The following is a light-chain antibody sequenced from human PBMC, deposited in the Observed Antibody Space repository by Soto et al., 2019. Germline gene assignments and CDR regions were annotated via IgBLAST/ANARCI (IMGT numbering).Light chain of an antibody. V-gene: IGKV1-27*01. Sequence: DIQMTQSASSLSASVGDRLTVTCRASQGISNYLAWYQQKPGKVPKLLIYAASTLQSGVPSRFSGSGSGTDFTLTISSLQPEDVATYYCQKYNSAPWTFGQGTKVDIK. J-gene: IGKJ1*01. CDR3: QKYNSAPWT. CDR1: QGISNY. CDR2: AAS.